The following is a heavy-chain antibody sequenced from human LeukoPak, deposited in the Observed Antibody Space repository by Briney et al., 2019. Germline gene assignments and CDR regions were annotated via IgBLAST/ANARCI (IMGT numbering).Heavy chain of an antibody. D-gene: IGHD1-14*01. CDR1: GFTFSSYT. Sequence: PGRSLRLSCAASGFTFSSYTMNWVRQAPGKGLEWISYINSYSSTIYYADSVKGRFTASRDNAKNSLYLQMNSLRAEDTAVYYCATEGPDSLHYWGQGTLVTVSS. V-gene: IGHV3-48*04. J-gene: IGHJ4*02. CDR2: INSYSSTI. CDR3: ATEGPDSLHY.